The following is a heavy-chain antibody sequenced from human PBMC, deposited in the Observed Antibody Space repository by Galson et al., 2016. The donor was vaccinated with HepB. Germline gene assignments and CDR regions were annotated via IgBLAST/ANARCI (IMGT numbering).Heavy chain of an antibody. J-gene: IGHJ6*02. Sequence: SLRLSCAASGFTFSSYAMHWVRQAPGKGLEWVAVISFDGSNKYYADSVKGRFTISRDNSKNTLYLQMNSLRAEDTAVYYCARDRYNWNYHYYYYGMDVWGQGTTLTVSS. D-gene: IGHD1-7*01. CDR3: ARDRYNWNYHYYYYGMDV. CDR1: GFTFSSYA. V-gene: IGHV3-30*04. CDR2: ISFDGSNK.